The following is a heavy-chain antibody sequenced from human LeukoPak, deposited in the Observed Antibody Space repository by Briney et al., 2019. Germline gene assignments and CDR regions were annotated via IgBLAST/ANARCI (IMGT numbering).Heavy chain of an antibody. J-gene: IGHJ4*02. Sequence: GESLKISCKGSGYSFTSYWIGWVRQMPGKGLEWMGIIYPGDSDTRYSPSFQGQVTISADKSISTAYLQWSSLQASDTAMYYCARAPYGGNSAPHDNPDYWGQGTLVTVSS. D-gene: IGHD4-23*01. V-gene: IGHV5-51*01. CDR1: GYSFTSYW. CDR3: ARAPYGGNSAPHDNPDY. CDR2: IYPGDSDT.